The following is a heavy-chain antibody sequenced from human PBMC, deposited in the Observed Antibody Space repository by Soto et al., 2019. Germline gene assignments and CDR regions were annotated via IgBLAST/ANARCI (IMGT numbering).Heavy chain of an antibody. CDR2: INPSGDST. D-gene: IGHD1-26*01. CDR1: GYTFSSYY. CDR3: ARDWEFGY. V-gene: IGHV1-46*01. J-gene: IGHJ4*02. Sequence: ASVKVSCKASGYTFSSYYMHWVRQAPGQGLEWMGVINPSGDSTSYAQKFQGRVTITRDTSTSTLFMELSSLRSEDTAVYFCARDWEFGYWGQGSLVTVSS.